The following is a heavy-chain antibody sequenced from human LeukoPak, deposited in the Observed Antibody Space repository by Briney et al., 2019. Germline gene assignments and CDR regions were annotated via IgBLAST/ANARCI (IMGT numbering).Heavy chain of an antibody. CDR2: IYDTGIT. CDR1: GGSFSGYY. V-gene: IGHV4-31*11. Sequence: SETLSLTCAVYGGSFSGYYWNWIRQHPGRGLEWIGYIYDTGITYYNPSLKSRVTISADTSKKQFSLNLRSVTAADTAVYRCARGRDDYNDAPPPYYYYMDVWGKGTTVTVSS. J-gene: IGHJ6*03. CDR3: ARGRDDYNDAPPPYYYYMDV. D-gene: IGHD5-24*01.